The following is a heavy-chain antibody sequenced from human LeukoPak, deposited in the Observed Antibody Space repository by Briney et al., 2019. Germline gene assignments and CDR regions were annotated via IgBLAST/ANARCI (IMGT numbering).Heavy chain of an antibody. Sequence: GASVEVSCKASGYTFSNYFMHWVRQAPGQGLEWMGIINPSGGSTNYAQNFQGRVTMTRDTSTSTVYMELSSLTYEDTAVYYCARESVAGDFDYWGQGTLVTVSS. D-gene: IGHD6-19*01. CDR1: GYTFSNYF. CDR3: ARESVAGDFDY. J-gene: IGHJ4*02. CDR2: INPSGGST. V-gene: IGHV1-46*01.